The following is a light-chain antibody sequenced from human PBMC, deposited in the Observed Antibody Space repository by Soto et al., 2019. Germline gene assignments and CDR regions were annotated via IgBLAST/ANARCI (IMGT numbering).Light chain of an antibody. CDR3: HKYYSAPLT. Sequence: DIVMTQSPYSLAVSLGERDTINCKSRQSVLSSSDNKNYFSWYQQKPGQPPKMLIYWAFTRGSGVPDRFSGSGSGTNLNLTISSLRAEDVAVYYCHKYYSAPLTCGGGTKVDIK. CDR2: WAF. CDR1: QSVLSSSDNKNY. J-gene: IGKJ4*01. V-gene: IGKV4-1*01.